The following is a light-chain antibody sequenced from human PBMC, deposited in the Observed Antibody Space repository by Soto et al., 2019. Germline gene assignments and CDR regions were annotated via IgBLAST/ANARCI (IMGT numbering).Light chain of an antibody. J-gene: IGKJ1*01. CDR1: QSVSSSY. V-gene: IGKV3-20*01. CDR2: GAS. Sequence: EIVLTQSPGTLSLSPGERATLSCRASQSVSSSYLAWYQQKPGQAPRLLIYGASSRATGIPDRFSGSGSGTDFTLTISRLEPEDFAVYYCQQYGRSHMTFGQGTKVDIK. CDR3: QQYGRSHMT.